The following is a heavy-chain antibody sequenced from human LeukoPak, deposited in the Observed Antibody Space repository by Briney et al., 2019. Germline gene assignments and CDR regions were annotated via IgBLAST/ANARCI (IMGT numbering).Heavy chain of an antibody. CDR3: SRENGAFSPFGY. V-gene: IGHV4/OR15-8*02. Sequence: PSETLSLTFGVPGGSISNTNWGRWVRQPPGQGLEWIGEISLTGLTHYNPSLESRVTVSLDKSKNQLSLNLTSVTAADTAVYYCSRENGAFSPFGYWGQGILVTVLS. D-gene: IGHD2-8*01. J-gene: IGHJ4*02. CDR2: ISLTGLT. CDR1: GGSISNTNW.